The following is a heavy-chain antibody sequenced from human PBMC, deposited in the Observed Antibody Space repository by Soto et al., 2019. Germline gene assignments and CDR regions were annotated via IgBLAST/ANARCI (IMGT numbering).Heavy chain of an antibody. CDR1: GGSISSYC. CDR3: ARGSKYLAPLAFDI. Sequence: PLEILSLTCTVSGGSISSYCWSWIRQPPGKGLEWIGYIYYSGSTNYNPSLKSRVTISVDTSKNQFSLKLSSVTAADTAVYYCARGSKYLAPLAFDIWGQGTMVTVSS. V-gene: IGHV4-59*01. D-gene: IGHD4-4*01. J-gene: IGHJ3*02. CDR2: IYYSGST.